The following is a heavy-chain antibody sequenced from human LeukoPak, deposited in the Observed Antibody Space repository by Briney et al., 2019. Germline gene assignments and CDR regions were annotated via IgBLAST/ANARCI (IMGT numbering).Heavy chain of an antibody. Sequence: GGSLRLSCAASGFTFSSYGMHWVRQAPGKGLGWVAFIQSDGSIKYYADSVKGRFTISRDNSKNTLYLQMNSLRAEDTAVFYCAKDQYSSSNFFDCWGQGTLVTVSS. D-gene: IGHD6-6*01. CDR2: IQSDGSIK. V-gene: IGHV3-30*02. CDR3: AKDQYSSSNFFDC. CDR1: GFTFSSYG. J-gene: IGHJ4*02.